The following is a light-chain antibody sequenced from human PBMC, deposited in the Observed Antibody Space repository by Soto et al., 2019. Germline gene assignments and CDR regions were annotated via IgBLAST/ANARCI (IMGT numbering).Light chain of an antibody. CDR2: DAS. CDR3: QHRSNWPRT. J-gene: IGKJ2*01. Sequence: EIVLTQSPATLSLSPGERATLSCRASQSVSTYLAWYQQKPGQAPRLLIYDASNRATGIPARFSGSGSRTDFTLTISSLEPEDSEVYYGQHRSNWPRTFGQGTKLEIK. V-gene: IGKV3-11*01. CDR1: QSVSTY.